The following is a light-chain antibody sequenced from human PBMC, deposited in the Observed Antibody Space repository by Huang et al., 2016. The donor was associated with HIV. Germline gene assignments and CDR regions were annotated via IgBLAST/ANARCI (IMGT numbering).Light chain of an antibody. CDR2: GAS. V-gene: IGKV3-20*01. CDR3: QQYLSSPLT. CDR1: QNITDNF. Sequence: DIVLTQSPGILALSPGERAALSCRSSQNITDNFLAWYQQKSGQAPRLLIYGASSRAIGIPERFSGSGSGTDFTLTISRLEPHDSAVYYCQQYLSSPLTFGGGTNVEIK. J-gene: IGKJ4*01.